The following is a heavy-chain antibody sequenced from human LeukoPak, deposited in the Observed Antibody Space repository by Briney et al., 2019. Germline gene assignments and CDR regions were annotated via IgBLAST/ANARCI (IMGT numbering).Heavy chain of an antibody. V-gene: IGHV4-30-4*08. J-gene: IGHJ4*02. CDR1: GGSISSGGYY. D-gene: IGHD3-10*01. CDR2: IYYSGYT. Sequence: SETLSLTCTVSGGSISSGGYYWSWIRQHPGKGLEWIGYIYYSGYTYYNPSLKSRVTISVDTSKNQFSLNLSSVTAADTAVYYCARGRHYGSGSYPFDYWGQGTLVTVSS. CDR3: ARGRHYGSGSYPFDY.